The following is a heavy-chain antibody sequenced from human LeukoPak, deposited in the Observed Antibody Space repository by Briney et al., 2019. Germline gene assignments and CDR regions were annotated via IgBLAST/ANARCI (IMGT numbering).Heavy chain of an antibody. J-gene: IGHJ6*03. CDR2: IYYSGST. CDR1: GGSISSYY. CDR3: GGGDYDFWSGYYARGSYYMDV. D-gene: IGHD3-3*01. Sequence: PSETLSLTCTVSGGSISSYYWSWIRQSPGKGLEWIGYIYYSGSTNYNPSLKSRVTISVDTSKNQFSLKLSSVTAADTAVYYCGGGDYDFWSGYYARGSYYMDVWGKGTTVTVSS. V-gene: IGHV4-59*01.